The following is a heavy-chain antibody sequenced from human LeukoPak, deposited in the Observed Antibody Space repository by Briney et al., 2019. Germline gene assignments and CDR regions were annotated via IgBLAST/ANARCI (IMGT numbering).Heavy chain of an antibody. CDR1: GYTFTGYY. CDR3: AGDYGERGSGSYLFAY. CDR2: INPNSGGT. Sequence: ASVKVSCKASGYTFTGYYMHWVRQAPGQGLEWMGRINPNSGGTNYTQKFQGRVTMTRDTSISTAYMELSRLRSDDTAVYDWAGDYGERGSGSYLFAYWGQGTLVTVSS. V-gene: IGHV1-2*06. D-gene: IGHD3-10*01. J-gene: IGHJ4*02.